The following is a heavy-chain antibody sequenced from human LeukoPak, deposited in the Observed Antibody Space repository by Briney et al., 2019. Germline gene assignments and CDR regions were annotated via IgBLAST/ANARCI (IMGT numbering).Heavy chain of an antibody. CDR3: ARLRAFSSSSFYFDY. CDR1: GYDVSTYF. V-gene: IGHV5-51*01. Sequence: GESLKISCTGSGYDVSTYFIGWVRQMPGKGLEWMGIIYPGDSDTRYSPSFQGQVTISADKSITTAYLHWSSLKASDTAMYYCARLRAFSSSSFYFDYWGQGTLVTVSS. D-gene: IGHD6-13*01. CDR2: IYPGDSDT. J-gene: IGHJ4*02.